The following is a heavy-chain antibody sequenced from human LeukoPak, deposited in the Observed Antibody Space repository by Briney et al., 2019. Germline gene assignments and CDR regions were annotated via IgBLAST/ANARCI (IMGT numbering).Heavy chain of an antibody. J-gene: IGHJ4*02. CDR3: ARQLGYCDSGACYFDY. CDR2: INGGGSST. Sequence: GGSLRLSCAASGFTFKSYLMTWVRQAPGKGLEWVSSINGGGSSTSYADSVKGRFTISRDNSKTTLLLQMNNLRAEDTAVYYCARQLGYCDSGACYFDYWGQGTLVTVSS. V-gene: IGHV3-23*01. CDR1: GFTFKSYL. D-gene: IGHD3-22*01.